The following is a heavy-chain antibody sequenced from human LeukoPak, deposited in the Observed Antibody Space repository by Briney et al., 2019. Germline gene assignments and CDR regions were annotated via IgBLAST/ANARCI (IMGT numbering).Heavy chain of an antibody. D-gene: IGHD5-12*01. CDR3: ARHYGELSPGYDSHPYYFDY. Sequence: GDSLKISCKGSGCSFTSYWIGWVRQMPGKGLEGMGSIYPGYSDTIYSPSFQGQVTISAAKSISTDYLQWSSLKASDTAMYYCARHYGELSPGYDSHPYYFDYWGQGTLVTVSS. J-gene: IGHJ4*02. CDR1: GCSFTSYW. V-gene: IGHV5-51*01. CDR2: IYPGYSDT.